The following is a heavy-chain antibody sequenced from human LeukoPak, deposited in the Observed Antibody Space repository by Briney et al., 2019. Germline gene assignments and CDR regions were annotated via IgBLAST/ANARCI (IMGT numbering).Heavy chain of an antibody. D-gene: IGHD4-23*01. Sequence: SETLSLTCSVSGGSISTYYWSWIRQSPGKGLEWIGYIYNTVNTNSKYNPSLRSRVTISVDTSKNQFSLKLSSVTAADTAVYYCAREPFSRHLLPVVLDVWGKGTTVTVSS. V-gene: IGHV4-59*12. CDR2: IYNTVNT. CDR1: GGSISTYY. J-gene: IGHJ6*04. CDR3: AREPFSRHLLPVVLDV.